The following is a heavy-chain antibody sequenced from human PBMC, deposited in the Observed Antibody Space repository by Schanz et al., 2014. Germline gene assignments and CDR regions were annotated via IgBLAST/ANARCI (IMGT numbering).Heavy chain of an antibody. CDR3: AKDQLANYRGSGYNWFDP. CDR1: GFTFSSYG. Sequence: QVQLVESGGGVVQPGGSLRLSCAASGFTFSSYGMHWVRQAPGKGLEWGTFIRFDGSDKYYADPVKGRFSVSRDNSKNTLYLQMNSLRADDTAVYYCAKDQLANYRGSGYNWFDPWGQGTLVTVSS. V-gene: IGHV3-30*02. CDR2: IRFDGSDK. J-gene: IGHJ5*02. D-gene: IGHD3-10*01.